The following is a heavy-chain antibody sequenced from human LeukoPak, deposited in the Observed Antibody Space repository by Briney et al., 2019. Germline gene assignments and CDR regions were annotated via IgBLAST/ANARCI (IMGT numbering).Heavy chain of an antibody. CDR1: GFTFSSYG. CDR2: IWYDGSNK. V-gene: IGHV3-33*01. J-gene: IGHJ5*02. CDR3: AREFIRAAMFGWFDP. D-gene: IGHD2-2*01. Sequence: GGSLRLSCAASGFTFSSYGMHWVRQAPGKGLEWVAVIWYDGSNKYYADSVKGRFTISRDNSKNTLYLQMNSLRAEDTAVYYCAREFIRAAMFGWFDPWGQGTLVTVSS.